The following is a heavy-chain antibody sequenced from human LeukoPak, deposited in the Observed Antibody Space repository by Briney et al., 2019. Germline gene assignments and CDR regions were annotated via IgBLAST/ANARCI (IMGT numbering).Heavy chain of an antibody. CDR1: GGSFSGYY. J-gene: IGHJ4*02. D-gene: IGHD3-10*01. Sequence: SETLSLTCAVYGGSFSGYYWSWIRQPPGKGLEWIGEINHSGSTNYNPSLKSRVTISVDTSKNQSSLKLSSVTTADTAVYYGARGKGGFRETAFDYWGQGTLVTVSS. CDR2: INHSGST. V-gene: IGHV4-34*01. CDR3: ARGKGGFRETAFDY.